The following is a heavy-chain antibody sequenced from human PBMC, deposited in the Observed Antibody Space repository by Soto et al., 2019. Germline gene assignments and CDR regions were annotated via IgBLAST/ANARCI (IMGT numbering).Heavy chain of an antibody. Sequence: GGSLRLSCAASGFSVSDYAIAWVRQAPGKGLEWVSSLSGSETMRQADSVKGRFTISRDNSKNTVYLQMNNLRVEDTALYYCTKSPRVATVFRWGLDPWGQGTLVTVS. D-gene: IGHD5-12*01. CDR1: GFSVSDYA. CDR2: LSGSETM. CDR3: TKSPRVATVFRWGLDP. V-gene: IGHV3-23*01. J-gene: IGHJ5*02.